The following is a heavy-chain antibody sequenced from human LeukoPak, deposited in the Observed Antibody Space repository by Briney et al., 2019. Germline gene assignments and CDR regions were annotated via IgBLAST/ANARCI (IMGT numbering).Heavy chain of an antibody. V-gene: IGHV3-30*02. CDR2: IRYDGSNK. D-gene: IGHD6-19*01. Sequence: GGSLRLSCAASGFTFSSYGMHWVRQAPGKGLGWVAFIRYDGSNKYYADSVKGRFTISRDNSKNTLYLQMNSLRAEDTAIYYCAKDGDSGWYFDYWGQGTLVTVSS. J-gene: IGHJ4*02. CDR1: GFTFSSYG. CDR3: AKDGDSGWYFDY.